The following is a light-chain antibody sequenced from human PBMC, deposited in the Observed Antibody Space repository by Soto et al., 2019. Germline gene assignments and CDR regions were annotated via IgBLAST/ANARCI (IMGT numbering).Light chain of an antibody. CDR1: QSVTNN. J-gene: IGKJ2*01. CDR3: QQYNNWYT. V-gene: IGKV3-15*01. Sequence: IVMTQSPATLSVSPGERATLSCRASQSVTNNLAWYQQKPGQAPRLLMYGASTRATGIPARFSGSESGTEFTLTISSLQSEDFAVYYCQQYNNWYTFGQGTKLEIK. CDR2: GAS.